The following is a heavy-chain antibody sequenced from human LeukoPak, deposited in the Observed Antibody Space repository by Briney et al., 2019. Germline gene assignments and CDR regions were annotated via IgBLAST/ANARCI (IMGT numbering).Heavy chain of an antibody. J-gene: IGHJ4*02. D-gene: IGHD5-18*01. CDR1: GGSISSSSYY. Sequence: SETLSLTCTVSGGSISSSSYYWGWIRQPPGKGLEWIGSIYYSGSTYYNPSLKSRVTISVDTSKNQFSLKLSSVTAADTAVYYCARHYSYGFGYWGQGTRVTVSS. CDR3: ARHYSYGFGY. CDR2: IYYSGST. V-gene: IGHV4-39*01.